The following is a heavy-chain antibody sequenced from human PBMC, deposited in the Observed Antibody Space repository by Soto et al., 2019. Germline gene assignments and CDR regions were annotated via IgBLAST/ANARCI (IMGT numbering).Heavy chain of an antibody. CDR1: GGTLSSYA. D-gene: IGHD2-2*01. CDR3: ARGGQRAAATTYYYYYGMDV. V-gene: IGHV1-69*13. Sequence: SVKVSCKASGGTLSSYAISWVRQAPGQGLEWMGGIIPIFGTANYAQKFQGRVTITADESTSTAYMELSSLRSEDTAVYYCARGGQRAAATTYYYYYGMDVWGQGTTVTVS. CDR2: IIPIFGTA. J-gene: IGHJ6*02.